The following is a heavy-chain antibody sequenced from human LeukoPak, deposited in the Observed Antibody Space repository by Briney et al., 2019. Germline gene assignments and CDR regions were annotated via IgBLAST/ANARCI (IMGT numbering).Heavy chain of an antibody. D-gene: IGHD6-25*01. CDR2: IYSSGST. J-gene: IGHJ4*01. CDR3: AKSGGYGLIDY. CDR1: GVSISSSSYY. V-gene: IGHV4-39*01. Sequence: SETLSLTCNVSGVSISSSSYYWGWIRQPPGKGLEWIGSIYSSGSTYYNSSLKSRVTISIDTSKNQVSLKMSSVTAADTAVYYCAKSGGYGLIDYWGQGTMVTVSS.